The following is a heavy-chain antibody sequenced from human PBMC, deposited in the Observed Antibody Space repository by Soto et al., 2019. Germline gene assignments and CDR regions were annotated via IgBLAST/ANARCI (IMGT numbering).Heavy chain of an antibody. J-gene: IGHJ4*01. V-gene: IGHV3-64D*08. CDR3: VKGNQLLRDYFEF. CDR2: ITSDGDHT. Sequence: GGSLRLSCSVSGITFSNYAMHWVRQAPGRGLEYVSGITSDGDHTCHADSVKDRFTISRDNSDDTLYLQICSLRVTDTAKHYRVKGNQLLRDYFEFWGPGTLVTASS. D-gene: IGHD2-2*01. CDR1: GITFSNYA.